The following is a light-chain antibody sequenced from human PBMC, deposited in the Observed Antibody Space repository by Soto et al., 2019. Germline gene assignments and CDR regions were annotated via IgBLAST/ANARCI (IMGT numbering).Light chain of an antibody. CDR2: EGT. J-gene: IGLJ1*01. CDR3: CSYAGSSFYV. CDR1: SSDVGSYNL. Sequence: QSVLTQPASVSGSPGQSITISCTGTSSDVGSYNLVSWYQQHPGKAPKPMIYEGTKRPSGVSNRFSGSKSGNTASLTISGLQAEDKADYYCCSYAGSSFYVFGTGTKVTVL. V-gene: IGLV2-23*01.